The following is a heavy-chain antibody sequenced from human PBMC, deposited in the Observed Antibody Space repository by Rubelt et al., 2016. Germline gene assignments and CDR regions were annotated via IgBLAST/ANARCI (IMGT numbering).Heavy chain of an antibody. Sequence: YSGSTYYNPSFRSRVTISVDTSKNQFSLKLSSVTAADTAVYYCASLDIVVVPAPNRMPLAMADYYYYGMDVWGQGTTVTVSS. J-gene: IGHJ6*02. CDR2: YSGST. D-gene: IGHD2-2*01. V-gene: IGHV4-39*01. CDR3: ASLDIVVVPAPNRMPLAMADYYYYGMDV.